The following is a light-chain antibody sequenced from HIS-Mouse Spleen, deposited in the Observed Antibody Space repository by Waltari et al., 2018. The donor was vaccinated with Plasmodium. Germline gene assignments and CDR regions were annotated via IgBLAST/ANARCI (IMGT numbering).Light chain of an antibody. V-gene: IGLV2-8*01. Sequence: QSALPQPPSASGSHGQSVTISCTGTSSDFGAYNYVSWYQQHPGKPPKLMIYEVSKRPSGVPDRFSGSKSGNTASLTVSGLQAEDEADYYCSSYAGSNNLVFGGGTKLTVL. CDR3: SSYAGSNNLV. CDR1: SSDFGAYNY. J-gene: IGLJ2*01. CDR2: EVS.